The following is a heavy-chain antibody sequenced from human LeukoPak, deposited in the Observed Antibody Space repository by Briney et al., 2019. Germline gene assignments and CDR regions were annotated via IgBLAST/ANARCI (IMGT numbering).Heavy chain of an antibody. J-gene: IGHJ5*02. CDR3: ATDSGYCTNGVCSRFDP. V-gene: IGHV1-24*01. Sequence: ASVKVSCKVSGYTLTELSMHWVRQAPGKGLEWMGGFDPEDGETIYAQKFQGRVTMTEDTSTDTAYMELSSLRSEDTAVYYCATDSGYCTNGVCSRFDPWGQGTLVTVSS. CDR2: FDPEDGET. CDR1: GYTLTELS. D-gene: IGHD2-8*01.